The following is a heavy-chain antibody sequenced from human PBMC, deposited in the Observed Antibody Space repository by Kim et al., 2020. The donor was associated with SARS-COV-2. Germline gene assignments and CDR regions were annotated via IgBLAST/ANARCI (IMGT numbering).Heavy chain of an antibody. CDR3: ARCAVRSKCRRTISIDAFD. Sequence: ASVKVSCKATGYTFTSYDMHWVRQAPGQGLEWMGWINPDSGNTGYAQKFQGRVTITRDTSTSTAYMELSSLRSEDTALYYCARCAVRSKCRRTISIDAFD. CDR2: INPDSGNT. J-gene: IGHJ3*01. CDR1: GYTFTSYD. D-gene: IGHD6-6*01. V-gene: IGHV1-8*03.